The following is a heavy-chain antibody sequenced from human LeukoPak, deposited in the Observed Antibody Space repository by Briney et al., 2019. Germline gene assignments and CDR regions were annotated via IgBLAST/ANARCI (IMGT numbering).Heavy chain of an antibody. CDR3: ARGSRAIVATKFARGRYMDV. Sequence: GGTLRLSCAASGFTFSKYGMSWVRQAPGKGPEWVSAISGSADNTYYADSVRGRFTISRDNSKNTLYLQMNSLRPEDTAVYDCARGSRAIVATKFARGRYMDVWGKGTTVTVSS. D-gene: IGHD5-12*01. V-gene: IGHV3-23*01. J-gene: IGHJ6*03. CDR2: ISGSADNT. CDR1: GFTFSKYG.